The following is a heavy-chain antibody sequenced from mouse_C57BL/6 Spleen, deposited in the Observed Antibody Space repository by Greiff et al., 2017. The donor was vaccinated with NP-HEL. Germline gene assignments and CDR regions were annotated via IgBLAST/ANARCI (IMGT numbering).Heavy chain of an antibody. J-gene: IGHJ2*01. CDR3: AIITTVVEGY. Sequence: ESGAELVRPGSSVKLSCKASGYTFTSYWMQWVKQRPIQGLEWIGNIDPSDSETHYNQKFKDKATLTVDKSSSTAYMQLSSLTSEDSAVYYCAIITTVVEGYWGQGTTLTVSS. CDR1: GYTFTSYW. V-gene: IGHV1-52*01. D-gene: IGHD1-1*01. CDR2: IDPSDSET.